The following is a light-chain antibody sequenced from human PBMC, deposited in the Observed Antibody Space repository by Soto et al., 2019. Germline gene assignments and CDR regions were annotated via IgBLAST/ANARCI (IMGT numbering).Light chain of an antibody. CDR2: STS. CDR3: QQSYSTPWT. CDR1: QSVSTF. V-gene: IGKV1-39*01. Sequence: DIQMTQSPSSVSASVGARVTITCRLSQSVSTFLNWYQQKPGKAPHLLISSTSTLQSGVPSRFSGSGSGTEFTLTISSLQPEDFATYYCQQSYSTPWTFGQGTKVDIK. J-gene: IGKJ1*01.